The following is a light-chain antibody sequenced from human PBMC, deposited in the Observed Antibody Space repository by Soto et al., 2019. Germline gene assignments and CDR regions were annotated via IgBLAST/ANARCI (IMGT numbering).Light chain of an antibody. V-gene: IGKV3-20*01. CDR2: GAS. J-gene: IGKJ2*01. CDR3: QHYGSSPGT. Sequence: EIVLTQSPGTLSLSPEERATLSCRASQSVSNSCLAWYQQKPGQAPRLLIYGASTRATAIPDRFSGSGSGTDFTLTISRLEPEDFAMYYCQHYGSSPGTFGQGTKLEIK. CDR1: QSVSNSC.